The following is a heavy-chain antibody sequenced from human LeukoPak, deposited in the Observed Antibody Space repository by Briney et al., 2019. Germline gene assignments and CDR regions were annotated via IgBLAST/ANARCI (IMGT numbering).Heavy chain of an antibody. CDR3: ARDKVNGAMTRSLCDY. CDR2: INPDASEK. CDR1: GFTFSSYW. J-gene: IGHJ4*02. D-gene: IGHD4-17*01. Sequence: GGSLTLSCSTSGFTFSSYWMSWVRQAPGKGLEWVAHINPDASEKNFVDSVKGRFTISRDNARNSLYLQMNSLTDEDTAVYYCARDKVNGAMTRSLCDYWGQGALVSVSS. V-gene: IGHV3-7*01.